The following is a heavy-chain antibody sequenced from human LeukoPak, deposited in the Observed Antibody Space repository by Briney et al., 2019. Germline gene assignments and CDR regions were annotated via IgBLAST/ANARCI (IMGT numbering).Heavy chain of an antibody. J-gene: IGHJ4*02. CDR1: GFSFNTYG. Sequence: PGTSLRLACVASGFSFNTYGMPWVRQAPGKGLDWVAVIWYDGTNANYTDSVKGRFTISRDNSKNMLYLQMNSLRAEDTAVYYCAKEIRFWSGIWNFDYWGQGTLVTVPS. D-gene: IGHD3-3*01. CDR2: IWYDGTNA. CDR3: AKEIRFWSGIWNFDY. V-gene: IGHV3-33*06.